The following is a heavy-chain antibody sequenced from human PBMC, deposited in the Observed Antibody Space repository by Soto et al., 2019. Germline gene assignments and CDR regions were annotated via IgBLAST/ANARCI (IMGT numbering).Heavy chain of an antibody. V-gene: IGHV1-8*01. CDR2: MNPNSGNT. CDR3: ARGPYYYYYMDV. CDR1: GYTFTSYD. J-gene: IGHJ6*03. Sequence: ASVKVSCKASGYTFTSYDINWVRQATGQGLEWMGWMNPNSGNTGYAQKFQGRVTMTRNTSISTAYMELSSLRSEDTAVYYCARGPYYYYYMDVWGKGTTVTISS.